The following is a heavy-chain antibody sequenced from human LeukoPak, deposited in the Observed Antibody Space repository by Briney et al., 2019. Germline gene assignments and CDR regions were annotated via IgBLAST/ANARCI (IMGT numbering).Heavy chain of an antibody. D-gene: IGHD6-13*01. V-gene: IGHV3-21*01. Sequence: GGSLRLSCAASGFTFSSYSMNWVRQPPGKGLEWVSSISSSSSYIYYGDSVKGRFTISRDNPKNSLYLQMNSLRAEDTAVYYCARGTAGSWAYYFDYWGQGTLVTVSS. CDR3: ARGTAGSWAYYFDY. CDR2: ISSSSSYI. J-gene: IGHJ4*02. CDR1: GFTFSSYS.